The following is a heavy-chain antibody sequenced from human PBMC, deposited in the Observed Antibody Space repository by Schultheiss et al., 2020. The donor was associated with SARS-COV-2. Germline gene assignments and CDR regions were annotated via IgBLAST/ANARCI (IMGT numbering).Heavy chain of an antibody. D-gene: IGHD5-18*01. CDR2: ISYDGSNK. J-gene: IGHJ4*02. Sequence: GGSLRLSCAASGFTFSSYAMHWVRQAPGKGLEWVAVISYDGSNKYYADSVKGRFTISRDNSKNTLYLQMNSLRAEDTAVYYCARHSYGTIDYWGQGTLVTVSS. CDR1: GFTFSSYA. CDR3: ARHSYGTIDY. V-gene: IGHV3-30-3*01.